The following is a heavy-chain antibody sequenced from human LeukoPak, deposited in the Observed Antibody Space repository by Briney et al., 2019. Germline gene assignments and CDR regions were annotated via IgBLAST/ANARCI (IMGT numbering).Heavy chain of an antibody. Sequence: SETLSLTCAVYGGSFSGYYWSWLRQPPGKGLEWIGEINHSGSTNYNPSLKSRVTISVDTSKNQFSLKLSSVTAADTAVYYCARVNWGSSYYYYMDVWGKGTTVTVSS. D-gene: IGHD7-27*01. CDR2: INHSGST. V-gene: IGHV4-34*01. CDR3: ARVNWGSSYYYYMDV. J-gene: IGHJ6*03. CDR1: GGSFSGYY.